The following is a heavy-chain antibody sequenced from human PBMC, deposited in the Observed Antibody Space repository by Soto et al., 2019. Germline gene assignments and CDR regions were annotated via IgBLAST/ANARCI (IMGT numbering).Heavy chain of an antibody. CDR1: GGSVSSGGYF. CDR2: IYYSGST. CDR3: AREGAAPYYYYGMDV. J-gene: IGHJ6*02. V-gene: IGHV4-31*03. D-gene: IGHD6-6*01. Sequence: QVQLQESGPGLLKPSQTLSLTCTVSGGSVSSGGYFWSCIRQHPGKGLEWIGFIYYSGSTYYNPSLKSRVTISVDTSKNQFSLKLSSVTAADTAVYYCAREGAAPYYYYGMDVWGQGTTVTVSS.